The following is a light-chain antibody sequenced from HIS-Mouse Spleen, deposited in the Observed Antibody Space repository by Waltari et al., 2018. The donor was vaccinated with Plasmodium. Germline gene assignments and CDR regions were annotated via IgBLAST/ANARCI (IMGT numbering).Light chain of an antibody. CDR1: QSVSSN. Sequence: EIVMTQSPATLSVSPGERATLSCRASQSVSSNLAWYQQKPGQAPRLLIYGASTRPTGIQARFSGSGSGTEFTLTISSLQSEDFAVYYCQQYNNWSFTFGPGTKVDIK. CDR2: GAS. V-gene: IGKV3-15*01. J-gene: IGKJ3*01. CDR3: QQYNNWSFT.